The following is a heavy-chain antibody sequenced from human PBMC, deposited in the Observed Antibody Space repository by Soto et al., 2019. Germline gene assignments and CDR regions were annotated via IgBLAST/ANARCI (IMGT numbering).Heavy chain of an antibody. Sequence: QVQLVESGGGLVKHGGSLRLSCAASRFTFCDYYMTWIRQAPGKGLECISYISGSGSTIYYADSVKGRFTISRDNARNSLYLQMNNLRAEDTAVYYCACGMTTIAAAGSGFDNWGQGTLVTVSS. CDR1: RFTFCDYY. V-gene: IGHV3-11*01. J-gene: IGHJ4*02. CDR2: ISGSGSTI. CDR3: ACGMTTIAAAGSGFDN. D-gene: IGHD6-13*01.